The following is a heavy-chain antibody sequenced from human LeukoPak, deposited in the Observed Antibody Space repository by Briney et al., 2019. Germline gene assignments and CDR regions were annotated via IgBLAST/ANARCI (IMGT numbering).Heavy chain of an antibody. V-gene: IGHV3-23*01. CDR1: GFTFSSYA. Sequence: GGSLRLSCAASGFTFSSYAMGWVRQAPGKGLEWVSAISGSGGSTYYADSVKGRFTISRDNSKNTLYLQMNSLRAEDTAVYYCANQYYDFWSGYQGSPFDYWGQGTLVTVSS. D-gene: IGHD3-3*01. CDR2: ISGSGGST. CDR3: ANQYYDFWSGYQGSPFDY. J-gene: IGHJ4*02.